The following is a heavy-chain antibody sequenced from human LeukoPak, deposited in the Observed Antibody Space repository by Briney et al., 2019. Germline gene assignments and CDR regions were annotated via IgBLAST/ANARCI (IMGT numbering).Heavy chain of an antibody. D-gene: IGHD3-22*01. CDR1: GFTFSSYW. CDR2: INSDGSST. J-gene: IGHJ4*02. Sequence: PGGSLRLSCAASGFTFSSYWMHWVRQAPGKGLVWVSRINSDGSSTSYADSVKGRFTISRDNAKNTLYLQMNSLRAEDTAVYYCASTDENYYDSSLRYWGQGTLVTVSS. V-gene: IGHV3-74*01. CDR3: ASTDENYYDSSLRY.